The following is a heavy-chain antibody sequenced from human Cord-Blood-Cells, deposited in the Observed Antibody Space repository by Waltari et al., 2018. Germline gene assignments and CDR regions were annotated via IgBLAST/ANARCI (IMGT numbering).Heavy chain of an antibody. CDR1: GGTFSSYA. CDR3: ARDIDDGDYVDYYGMDV. CDR2: IIPILGTA. Sequence: QVQLVQSGAEVKKPGSSVKVSCKASGGTFSSYAISWVRQAPGQGLEWMVGIIPILGTANYAQKFQGRVTITADEATSTAYMELSSLRSEDMAVYYCARDIDDGDYVDYYGMDVWGQGTTVTVSS. J-gene: IGHJ6*02. V-gene: IGHV1-69*01. D-gene: IGHD4-17*01.